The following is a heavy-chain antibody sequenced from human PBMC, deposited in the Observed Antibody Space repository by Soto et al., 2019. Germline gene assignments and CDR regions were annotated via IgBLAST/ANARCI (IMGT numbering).Heavy chain of an antibody. J-gene: IGHJ4*02. D-gene: IGHD4-4*01. V-gene: IGHV3-49*03. CDR3: TRPYSNLPLVFDY. Sequence: PGGSLRLSCTASGFTFGDYALNWFRQAPGKGLEWVGFIRSKAYGGTTEYAASVKGRFTISRDDSKSIAYLQMNSLQTGDTAVYYCTRPYSNLPLVFDYWGQGTLVTVSS. CDR2: IRSKAYGGTT. CDR1: GFTFGDYA.